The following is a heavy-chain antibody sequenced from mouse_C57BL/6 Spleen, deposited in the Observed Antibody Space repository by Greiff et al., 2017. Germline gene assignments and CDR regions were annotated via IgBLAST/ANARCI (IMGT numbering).Heavy chain of an antibody. J-gene: IGHJ2*01. V-gene: IGHV1-78*01. CDR2: IYPRDCST. CDR1: GYTFTDHT. D-gene: IGHD6-5*01. Sequence: VQLQQSDAELVKPGASVKTSCKVSGYTFTDHTIHWMKQRPEQGLEWIGYIYPRDCSTKYNEKFKGKATLTADKSSSTAYMQLNSLTSEDSAVYFCAREALCYHGDYFDYWGQGTTLTVSP. CDR3: AREALCYHGDYFDY.